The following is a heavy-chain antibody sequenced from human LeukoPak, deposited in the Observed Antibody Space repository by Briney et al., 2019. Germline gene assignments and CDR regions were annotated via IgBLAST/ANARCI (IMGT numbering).Heavy chain of an antibody. CDR3: AREVGYYYDSSGYMWGYYYYYMDV. Sequence: ASVKVSCKASGYTFTDYYMHWVRQAPGQGLEWMGWINPDSGGTNYAQKLQGRVTMTTDTSTSTAYMELRSLRSDDTAVYYCAREVGYYYDSSGYMWGYYYYYMDVWGKGTTVTVSS. V-gene: IGHV1-2*02. D-gene: IGHD3-22*01. CDR2: INPDSGGT. J-gene: IGHJ6*03. CDR1: GYTFTDYY.